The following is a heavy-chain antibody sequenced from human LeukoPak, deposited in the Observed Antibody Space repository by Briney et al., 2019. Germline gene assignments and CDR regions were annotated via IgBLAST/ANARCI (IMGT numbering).Heavy chain of an antibody. D-gene: IGHD6-19*01. V-gene: IGHV4-39*07. CDR2: MYYSGST. Sequence: SETLSLTCTVSGDSISSSSYYWGWIRQPPGKGLEWIGSMYYSGSTNYNPSLKSRVTISVDASKNQFSLKLSSVTAADTAVYYCARDRLQWPYAYGMDVWGQGTTVTVSS. CDR1: GDSISSSSYY. J-gene: IGHJ6*02. CDR3: ARDRLQWPYAYGMDV.